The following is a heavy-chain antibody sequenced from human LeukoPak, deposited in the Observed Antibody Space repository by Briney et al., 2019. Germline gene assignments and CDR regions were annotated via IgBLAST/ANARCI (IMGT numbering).Heavy chain of an antibody. CDR2: ISGSGGST. Sequence: GGSLRLSCAASGFTLSSYAMSWVRQAPGKGLEGVSAISGSGGSTYYADSVKGRFTISRDNSKNTLYLQMNRLRAEDTAVYYCAKDQDYYDSSDDYWGQGTLVTVSS. CDR1: GFTLSSYA. CDR3: AKDQDYYDSSDDY. D-gene: IGHD3-22*01. V-gene: IGHV3-23*01. J-gene: IGHJ4*02.